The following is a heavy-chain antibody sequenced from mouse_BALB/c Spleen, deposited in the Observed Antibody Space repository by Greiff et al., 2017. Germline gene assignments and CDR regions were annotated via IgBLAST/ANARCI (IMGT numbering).Heavy chain of an antibody. CDR2: INPYNGAT. V-gene: IGHV1-31*01. CDR1: GYSFTGYY. CDR3: AREEAARGFAY. D-gene: IGHD3-1*01. J-gene: IGHJ3*01. Sequence: EVQLQQSGPELVKPGASVKISCKASGYSFTGYYMHWVKQSHVKSLEWIGRINPYNGATSYNQNFKDKASLTVDKSSSTAYMELHSLTSEDSAVYYCAREEAARGFAYWGQGTLVTVSA.